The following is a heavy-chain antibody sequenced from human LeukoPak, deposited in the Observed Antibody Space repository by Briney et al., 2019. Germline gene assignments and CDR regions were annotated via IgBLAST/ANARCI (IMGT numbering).Heavy chain of an antibody. CDR1: GGIFSSYA. CDR3: ATTRRELLRARYFDY. J-gene: IGHJ4*02. D-gene: IGHD1-26*01. Sequence: SVKVSCKASGGIFSSYAISWVRQAPGQGLEWMGGIIPLFGTPNYAQKFQGRVTIIADESASTAYMELSSLTSEDTAVYYCATTRRELLRARYFDYWGQGTLVTVSS. CDR2: IIPLFGTP. V-gene: IGHV1-69*13.